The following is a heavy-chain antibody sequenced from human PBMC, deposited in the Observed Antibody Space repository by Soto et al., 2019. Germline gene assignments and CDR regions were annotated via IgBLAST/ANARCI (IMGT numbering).Heavy chain of an antibody. V-gene: IGHV3-15*07. CDR3: ATEPSFYDSSGVDV. D-gene: IGHD5-12*01. CDR1: GFTLRTAW. CDR2: IKRESDGGTT. Sequence: EVQLVESGGGLVKPGGSLRLACAASGFTLRTAWMYWVRQAPGTGLEWVGRIKRESDGGTTDYGVSVRGRFTISRDESQNTLHLQMNSLGTDDTAVYYSATEPSFYDSSGVDVWGQGTTVTVSS. J-gene: IGHJ6*02.